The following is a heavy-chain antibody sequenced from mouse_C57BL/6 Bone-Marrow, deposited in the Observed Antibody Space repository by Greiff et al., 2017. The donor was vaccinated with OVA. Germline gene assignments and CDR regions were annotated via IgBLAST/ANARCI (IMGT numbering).Heavy chain of an antibody. CDR2: IYPSDSET. D-gene: IGHD1-1*01. J-gene: IGHJ1*03. V-gene: IGHV1-61*01. Sequence: VQLQQPGAELVRPGSSVKLSCKASGYTFTSYWMDWVKQRPGQGLEWIGNIYPSDSETHYNQKFKDKATLTVDKSSSTAYMQLSSLTSEDSAVYYCARYNYYGSSYWYFDVWGTGTTVTVSS. CDR3: ARYNYYGSSYWYFDV. CDR1: GYTFTSYW.